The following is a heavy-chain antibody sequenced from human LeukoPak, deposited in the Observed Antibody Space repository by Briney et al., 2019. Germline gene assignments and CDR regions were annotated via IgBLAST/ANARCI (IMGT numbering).Heavy chain of an antibody. V-gene: IGHV4-39*01. D-gene: IGHD4-23*01. CDR1: GASIRSSPNY. CDR3: AKIYSTATVVFDY. J-gene: IGHJ4*02. Sequence: SETLSLTCTVSGASIRSSPNYWGWVRQPPGKGLEWLGITHYSRRTYYNPSLKSRVTISVGTSKNQFSLKLTSLTAADTANYYCAKIYSTATVVFDYWGQGILVIVSS. CDR2: THYSRRT.